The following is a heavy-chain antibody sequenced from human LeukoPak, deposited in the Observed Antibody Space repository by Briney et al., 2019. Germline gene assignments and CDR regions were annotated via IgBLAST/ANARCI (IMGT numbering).Heavy chain of an antibody. CDR2: IYYSGST. CDR1: GGSISSGDYY. J-gene: IGHJ6*02. V-gene: IGHV4-30-4*01. D-gene: IGHD3-3*01. Sequence: SETLSLTCTVSGGSISSGDYYWSWIRQPPGKGLEWIGYIYYSGSTYYNPSLKSRVTISVDTSKNQFSLKLSSVTAADTAVYYCARERKGSTFFYYYGMDVWGQGTTVTVSS. CDR3: ARERKGSTFFYYYGMDV.